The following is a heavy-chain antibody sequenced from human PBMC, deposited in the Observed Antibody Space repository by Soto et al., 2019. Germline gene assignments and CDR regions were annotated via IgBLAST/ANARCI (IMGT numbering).Heavy chain of an antibody. Sequence: PSETLSLTCTVSGGSISSYYWSWIRQPPGKELEWIGYIYYSGSTNYNPSLKSRVTISVDTSKNQFSLKLSSVTAADTALYYCARHGLLWFGEPPHNWFAPCGQGPLVTVSS. J-gene: IGHJ5*02. CDR3: ARHGLLWFGEPPHNWFAP. D-gene: IGHD3-10*01. CDR1: GGSISSYY. V-gene: IGHV4-59*08. CDR2: IYYSGST.